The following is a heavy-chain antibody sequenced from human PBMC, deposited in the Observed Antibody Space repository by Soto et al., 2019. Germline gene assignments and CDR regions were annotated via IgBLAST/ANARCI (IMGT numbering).Heavy chain of an antibody. Sequence: QVQLVESGGGEVQPGTSLRLSCAASGFTFSRSPMHWVRQAPGKGLDWVGLISADGSSQHYADSVRGRFIISRDNFRNTVSLQMDRPKPEDTAVYYCARPVVAGTPDYWGQGALVSVSS. CDR1: GFTFSRSP. V-gene: IGHV3-30-3*01. D-gene: IGHD2-15*01. CDR3: ARPVVAGTPDY. J-gene: IGHJ4*02. CDR2: ISADGSSQ.